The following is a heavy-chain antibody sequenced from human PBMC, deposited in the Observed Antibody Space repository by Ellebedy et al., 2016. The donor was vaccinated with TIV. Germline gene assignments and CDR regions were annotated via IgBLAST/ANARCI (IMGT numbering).Heavy chain of an antibody. CDR3: AMGGGPHFDWLLA. CDR1: GFSFSSYW. D-gene: IGHD3-9*01. J-gene: IGHJ5*02. CDR2: IKQDGSEK. V-gene: IGHV3-7*01. Sequence: GESLKISCAASGFSFSSYWMSRVRQAPGKGLEWVANIKQDGSEKFYVDSVKGRFTISRDNAKNSLYLQMNSLRAEDTAVYYCAMGGGPHFDWLLAWGQGTLVTVSS.